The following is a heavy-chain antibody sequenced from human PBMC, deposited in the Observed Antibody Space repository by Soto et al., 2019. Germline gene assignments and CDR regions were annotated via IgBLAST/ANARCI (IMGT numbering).Heavy chain of an antibody. D-gene: IGHD3-22*01. CDR2: ISSSSSYI. J-gene: IGHJ3*02. CDR1: GFTFSSYS. CDR3: ARRRTYYYDSSGYWDAFDI. V-gene: IGHV3-21*01. Sequence: EVQLVESGGGLVKPGGSLRLSCAGSGFTFSSYSMNWVRQAPGKGLEWDSSISSSSSYIYYADSVKGRFTISRDNAKNSLYLQMNSLRAEDTAVYYCARRRTYYYDSSGYWDAFDIWGQGTMVTVSS.